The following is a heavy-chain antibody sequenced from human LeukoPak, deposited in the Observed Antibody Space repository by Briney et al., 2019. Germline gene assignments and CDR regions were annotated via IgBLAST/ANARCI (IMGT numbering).Heavy chain of an antibody. CDR3: AKDPRWVVVTAAMSHWFDP. J-gene: IGHJ5*02. D-gene: IGHD2-2*01. CDR1: GFTFSSYD. V-gene: IGHV3-23*01. Sequence: GGSLRLSCAASGFTFSSYDMSWVRQAPGKGLEWVSAIIGSGGSTYYADSVKGRFTISRDNSKNTLYLQMNSLRAEDTAVYYCAKDPRWVVVTAAMSHWFDPWGQGTLVTVSS. CDR2: IIGSGGST.